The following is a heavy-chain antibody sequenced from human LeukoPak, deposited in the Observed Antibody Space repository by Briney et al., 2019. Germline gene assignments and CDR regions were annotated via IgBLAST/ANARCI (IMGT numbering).Heavy chain of an antibody. Sequence: PGGSLRLSCAASGFSFSTYGMHWVRQAPGKGLEWMAVISSDGNNKYYADSVKGRFTISRDNSMSTLYLRMNSLSTEDTAVYYCAKRASSYFDYWGQGTLVTVSS. CDR2: ISSDGNNK. J-gene: IGHJ4*02. V-gene: IGHV3-30*18. CDR1: GFSFSTYG. CDR3: AKRASSYFDY. D-gene: IGHD6-6*01.